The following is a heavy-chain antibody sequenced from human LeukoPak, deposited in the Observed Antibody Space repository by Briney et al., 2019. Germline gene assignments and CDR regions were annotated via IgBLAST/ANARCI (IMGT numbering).Heavy chain of an antibody. CDR2: IYYSGST. CDR1: GGSISSYY. CDR3: ARDKWLTYWYFDL. J-gene: IGHJ2*01. D-gene: IGHD3-22*01. Sequence: SGTLSLTCTVSGGSISSYYWSWIRQPPGKGLEWIGYIYYSGSTNYNPSLKSQVTISVDTSKNQFSLKLSSVTAADTAVYYCARDKWLTYWYFDLWGRGTLVTVSS. V-gene: IGHV4-59*13.